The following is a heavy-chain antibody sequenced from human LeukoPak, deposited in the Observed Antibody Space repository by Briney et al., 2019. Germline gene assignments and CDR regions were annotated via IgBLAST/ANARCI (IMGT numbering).Heavy chain of an antibody. D-gene: IGHD3-22*01. Sequence: SETLSLTCTVSGGSISSGSYYWSWIRQPAGKGLEWIGEINHSGSTNYNPSLKSRVTISVDTSKNQFSLKLSSVTAADTAVYYCARGVRGWLLLKYYFDYWGQGTLVTVSS. CDR3: ARGVRGWLLLKYYFDY. CDR2: INHSGST. V-gene: IGHV4-61*10. J-gene: IGHJ4*02. CDR1: GGSISSGSYY.